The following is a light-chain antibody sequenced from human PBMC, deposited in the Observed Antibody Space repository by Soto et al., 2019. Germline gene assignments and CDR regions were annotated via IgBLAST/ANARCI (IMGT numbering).Light chain of an antibody. Sequence: SYELTQSLSVSVALGQTARITCGGNNIGSKSVHWYQQRPGQAPVVVIYRDYHRHSGTPERFSGSNSGNTATLTIIRAQAGDEGDYYCQVWDLNTAVVFGGGTKVTVL. J-gene: IGLJ2*01. CDR3: QVWDLNTAVV. CDR1: NIGSKS. V-gene: IGLV3-9*01. CDR2: RDY.